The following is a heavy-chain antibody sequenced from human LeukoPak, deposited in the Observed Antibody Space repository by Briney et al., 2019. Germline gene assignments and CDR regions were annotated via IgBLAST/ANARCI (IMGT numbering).Heavy chain of an antibody. D-gene: IGHD3-3*01. CDR3: ARAGYYDFWSGDNWFDP. V-gene: IGHV4-59*01. CDR1: GGSISNYY. CDR2: IYYTGST. J-gene: IGHJ5*02. Sequence: SETLSLTCTVSGGSISNYYWSWIRQPPGKGLEWIGYIYYTGSTNYNPSLRSRVTISVDTSKNQFSLKLSSVTAADTAVYYCARAGYYDFWSGDNWFDPWGQGTLVTVSS.